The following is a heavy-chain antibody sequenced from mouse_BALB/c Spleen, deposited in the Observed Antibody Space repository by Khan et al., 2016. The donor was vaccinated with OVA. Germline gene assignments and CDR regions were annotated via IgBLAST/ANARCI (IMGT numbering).Heavy chain of an antibody. D-gene: IGHD2-14*01. CDR1: GFSLTTYG. J-gene: IGHJ3*01. CDR2: IWSGGNT. CDR3: ARNSYMYDFTY. Sequence: VQLQESGPGLLQPSQSLSITCTVSGFSLTTYGVHWVRQSPGKGLEWLGLIWSGGNTDYNTAFISRLSISKENSKSQVFFKMNSLQADDTAIYYCARNSYMYDFTYWCQWTLVTVSA. V-gene: IGHV2-4-1*01.